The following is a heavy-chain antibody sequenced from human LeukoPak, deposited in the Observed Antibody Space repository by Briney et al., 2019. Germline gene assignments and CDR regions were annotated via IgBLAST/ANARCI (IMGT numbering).Heavy chain of an antibody. CDR1: GFTFSNYG. D-gene: IGHD4-17*01. J-gene: IGHJ4*02. Sequence: PGGSLRLSCAASGFTFSNYGMHWVRQAPGKGLEWVAFIRYDGTNKYYADSVKGRFTISRDNSKNTLYLQVNSLRAEDTAVYYCARGHTAVTRHFDFWGQGTLVTVSS. CDR3: ARGHTAVTRHFDF. V-gene: IGHV3-30*02. CDR2: IRYDGTNK.